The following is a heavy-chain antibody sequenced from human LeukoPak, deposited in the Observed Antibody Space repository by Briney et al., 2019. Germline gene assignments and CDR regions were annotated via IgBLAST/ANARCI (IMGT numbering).Heavy chain of an antibody. V-gene: IGHV3-23*01. CDR1: GFTFSSYA. Sequence: GGSLRLSCAASGFTFSSYAMSWVRQAPGKGLEWVSSISGSGDSTYYADSVKGRFTISRDNSVNTLYLQMNSLRAEDTAVCYCAKSSPMTMVRGANDYWGQGTLVTVSS. CDR3: AKSSPMTMVRGANDY. D-gene: IGHD3-10*01. CDR2: ISGSGDST. J-gene: IGHJ4*02.